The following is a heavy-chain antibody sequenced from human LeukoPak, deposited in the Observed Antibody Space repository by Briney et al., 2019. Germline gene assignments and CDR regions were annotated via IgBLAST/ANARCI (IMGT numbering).Heavy chain of an antibody. V-gene: IGHV4-34*01. J-gene: IGHJ4*02. CDR1: GGSISSYY. Sequence: PSETLSLTCNVSGGSISSYYWSWIRQPPGKGLEWIGEINHSGSTNYNPSLKSRVTISVDTSKNQFSLKLNSVTAADTAVYYCARALGLYGSGSSYYFDSWGQGTLLTVSS. CDR2: INHSGST. D-gene: IGHD3-10*01. CDR3: ARALGLYGSGSSYYFDS.